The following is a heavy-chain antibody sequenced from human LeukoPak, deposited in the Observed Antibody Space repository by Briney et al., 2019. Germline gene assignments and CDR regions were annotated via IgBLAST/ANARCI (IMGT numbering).Heavy chain of an antibody. CDR2: INPNSGGT. CDR3: ARVEVQCMDY. D-gene: IGHD2-8*01. J-gene: IGHJ4*02. Sequence: GASVKVSCKASGYTFTGYYMHWVRQAPGQGLEWMGWINPNSGGTNYAQKFQGRVTISRDTSIGTTYLELSSLRSEDTAVYYCARVEVQCMDYWGQGTLVTVSS. CDR1: GYTFTGYY. V-gene: IGHV1-2*02.